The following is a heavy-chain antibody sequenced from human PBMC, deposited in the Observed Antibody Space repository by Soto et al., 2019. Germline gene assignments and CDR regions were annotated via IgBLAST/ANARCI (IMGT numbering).Heavy chain of an antibody. CDR2: INHSGST. D-gene: IGHD6-19*01. J-gene: IGHJ4*02. Sequence: QVQLQQWGAGLLKPSETLSLTCAVYGGSFSGYYWSWIRQPPGKGLEWIGEINHSGSTNYNPSLKSRVTISVDASKNQFSLKLSSVTAADTAVYYWARGDSSGWYYDYWGQGTLVTVSS. CDR3: ARGDSSGWYYDY. V-gene: IGHV4-34*01. CDR1: GGSFSGYY.